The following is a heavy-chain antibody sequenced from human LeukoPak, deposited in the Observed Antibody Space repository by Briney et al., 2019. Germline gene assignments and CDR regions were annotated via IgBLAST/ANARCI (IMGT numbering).Heavy chain of an antibody. CDR1: GFPFAPFW. Sequence: SGGSLRLSCAASGFPFAPFWMTWVRQAPGKGPEFVATMNRDGSEVAYGNSVRGRFTISRDNAKNSLYLQMYSLRAEDTAVYYCTTEPTIITTYWGQGTLVTVSS. J-gene: IGHJ4*02. D-gene: IGHD3-10*01. V-gene: IGHV3-7*05. CDR3: TTEPTIITTY. CDR2: MNRDGSEV.